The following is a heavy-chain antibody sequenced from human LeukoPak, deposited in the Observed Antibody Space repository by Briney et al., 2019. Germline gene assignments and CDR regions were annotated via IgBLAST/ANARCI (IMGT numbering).Heavy chain of an antibody. J-gene: IGHJ4*02. D-gene: IGHD2-15*01. V-gene: IGHV3-30*18. Sequence: PGRSLRLSCAASGFTFSNYGMHWVRQAPGKGLEWVAVISDDGNYKYYGDSVKGRFTVSRDNSKNTLSLQMNSLRTEDTAVYYCAKNLLSVGYCDGGNCYGVDYWGQGILVTVSS. CDR1: GFTFSNYG. CDR2: ISDDGNYK. CDR3: AKNLLSVGYCDGGNCYGVDY.